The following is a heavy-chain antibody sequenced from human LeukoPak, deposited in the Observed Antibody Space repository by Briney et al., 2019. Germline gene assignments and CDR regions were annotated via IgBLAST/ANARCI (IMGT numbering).Heavy chain of an antibody. J-gene: IGHJ4*02. CDR1: GYTFTSYY. D-gene: IGHD6-6*01. Sequence: ASLKLSCKASGYTFTSYYMNWVRQAPGQGLEWMGIINPSGSSTSYAHKFKGRVTMTRDTSTSTVYMQLSSLRSEDTALYYCAIGRSIAARSHPPDYWGQGTLVTVSS. V-gene: IGHV1-46*01. CDR2: INPSGSST. CDR3: AIGRSIAARSHPPDY.